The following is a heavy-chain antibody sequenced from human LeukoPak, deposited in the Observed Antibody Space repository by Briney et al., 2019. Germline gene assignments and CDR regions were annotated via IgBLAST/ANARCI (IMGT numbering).Heavy chain of an antibody. CDR2: RNPNSGRT. V-gene: IGHV1-8*01. Sequence: ASVKVSFKASGYTFTNYDINWVRQATGQGVEGMGWRNPNSGRTGFAQKFQGRLTITADTSITTAYMELSSLTSDDTAVYYCARGPVSTHGMDVWGQGTTVTVSS. J-gene: IGHJ6*02. CDR3: ARGPVSTHGMDV. D-gene: IGHD6-13*01. CDR1: GYTFTNYD.